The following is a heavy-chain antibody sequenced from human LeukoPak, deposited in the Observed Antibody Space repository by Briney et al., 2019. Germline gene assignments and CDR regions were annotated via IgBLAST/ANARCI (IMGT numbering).Heavy chain of an antibody. CDR1: GGSISSYY. Sequence: KSSETLSLTCTVSGGSISSYYWSWIRQPPGKGLEWIGYIYYSGGTNYNPSLKSRVTISVDTSKNQFSLKLSSVTAADTAVYYCARGGRTTFYFDYWGQGTLVTVSS. J-gene: IGHJ4*02. CDR3: ARGGRTTFYFDY. V-gene: IGHV4-59*01. CDR2: IYYSGGT. D-gene: IGHD4-11*01.